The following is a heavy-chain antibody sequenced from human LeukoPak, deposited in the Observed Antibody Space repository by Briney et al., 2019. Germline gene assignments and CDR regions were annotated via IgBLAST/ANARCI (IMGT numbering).Heavy chain of an antibody. D-gene: IGHD4-23*01. CDR1: GGTFSSYA. CDR3: AREDYGGNSSGGAFDI. CDR2: IIPILGIA. Sequence: SVKVSCKASGGTFSSYAISWMRQAPGQGLEWMGRIIPILGIANYAQKFQGRVTITADKSTSTAYMELSSLRSEDTAVYYCAREDYGGNSSGGAFDIWGQGTMVTVSS. J-gene: IGHJ3*02. V-gene: IGHV1-69*04.